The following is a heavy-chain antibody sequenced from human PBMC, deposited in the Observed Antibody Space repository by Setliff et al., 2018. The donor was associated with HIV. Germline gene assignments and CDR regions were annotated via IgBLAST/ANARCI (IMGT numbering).Heavy chain of an antibody. D-gene: IGHD3-10*01. J-gene: IGHJ4*02. Sequence: SETLSLTCIVSSGSIHSGSYYWSWIRQPVGKGLEWIGRIYTSGSTDYNPSLKSRVAISRDNSKNSLYLEMNSLRADDTAVYYCARDLGFGYYYRSGSVYFDYWGQGTLVTVSS. CDR2: IYTSGST. CDR1: SGSIHSGSYY. V-gene: IGHV4-61*02. CDR3: ARDLGFGYYYRSGSVYFDY.